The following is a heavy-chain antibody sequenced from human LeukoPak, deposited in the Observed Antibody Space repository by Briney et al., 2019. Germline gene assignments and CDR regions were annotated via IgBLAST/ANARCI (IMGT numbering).Heavy chain of an antibody. J-gene: IGHJ3*02. CDR1: GFTFSSYG. Sequence: GGSLRLSCAASGFTFSSYGMHWVRQAPGKGLEWVAVIWYDGSNKYYADSVKGRFTISRDNSKNTLYLQMNSLRAEDTAVYYCARAPPRIDSSGYWEDDAFDIWGQGTMVTVSS. V-gene: IGHV3-33*01. CDR3: ARAPPRIDSSGYWEDDAFDI. D-gene: IGHD3-22*01. CDR2: IWYDGSNK.